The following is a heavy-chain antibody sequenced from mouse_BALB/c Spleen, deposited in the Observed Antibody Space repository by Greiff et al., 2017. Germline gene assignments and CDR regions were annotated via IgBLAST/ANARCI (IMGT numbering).Heavy chain of an antibody. J-gene: IGHJ4*01. CDR3: TGGGEDAMDY. V-gene: IGHV6-3*01. CDR2: IRLKSDNYAT. CDR1: GFTFSSYW. Sequence: EVKVEESGGGLVQPGGSMKLSCVASGFTFSSYWMSWVRQSPEKGLEWVAEIRLKSDNYATHYAESVKGKFTISRDDSKSRLYLQMNSLRAEDTGIYYCTGGGEDAMDYWGQGTSVTVSS.